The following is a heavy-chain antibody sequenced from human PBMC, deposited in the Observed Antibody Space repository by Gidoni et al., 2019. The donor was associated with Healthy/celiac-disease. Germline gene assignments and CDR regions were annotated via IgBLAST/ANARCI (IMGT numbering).Heavy chain of an antibody. CDR3: ARDLEGEWELLSGRDYYYYYGMDV. CDR2: ISSSSSSI. CDR1: GFTFSSYS. V-gene: IGHV3-21*01. J-gene: IGHJ6*02. D-gene: IGHD1-26*01. Sequence: EVQLVESGGGLVKPGGSLRLSGAASGFTFSSYSMNWVRQAPGKGLEWVSSISSSSSSIYYADSVKGRFTISRDNATNSLYLQMNSLRAEDTAVYYCARDLEGEWELLSGRDYYYYYGMDVWGQGTTVTVSS.